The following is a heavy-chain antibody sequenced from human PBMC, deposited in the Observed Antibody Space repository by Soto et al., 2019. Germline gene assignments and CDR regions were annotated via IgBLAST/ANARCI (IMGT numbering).Heavy chain of an antibody. D-gene: IGHD3-16*01. V-gene: IGHV3-33*01. Sequence: PGGSLRLSCAASGFTFSSYGMHWVRQAPGKGLEWVAVIWYDGSNKYYADSVKGRFTISRDNSKNTLYLQMNSLRAEDTAVYYCARDRYDYIWGSPGVYYYCYMEVWGKGTTVTVSS. CDR2: IWYDGSNK. CDR1: GFTFSSYG. J-gene: IGHJ6*03. CDR3: ARDRYDYIWGSPGVYYYCYMEV.